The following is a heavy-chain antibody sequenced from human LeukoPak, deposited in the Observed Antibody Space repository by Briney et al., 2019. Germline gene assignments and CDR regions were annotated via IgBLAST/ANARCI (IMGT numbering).Heavy chain of an antibody. D-gene: IGHD5-24*01. CDR3: AKDHSADGWPTFEY. CDR2: ITKYDGRL. J-gene: IGHJ4*02. V-gene: IGHV3-23*01. CDR1: GFGVHTXA. Sequence: GGSXXLXXAVSGFGVHTXAMSWVRXAPGKGXXXLXSITKYDGRLYYADSVRGRFTISRDTSQNELYLQMNSLRVDDSAIYYCAKDHSADGWPTFEYWGRGTLVTVSS.